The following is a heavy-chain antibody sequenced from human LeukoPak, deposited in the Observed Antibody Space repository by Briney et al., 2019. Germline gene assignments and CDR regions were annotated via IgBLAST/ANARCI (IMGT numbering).Heavy chain of an antibody. Sequence: PSQTLSLTCAVSGGSISSGGYSWSWIRQPPGKGLEWIGYIYHSGSTYYNPSLKSRVTISVDRSKNQFSLKPSSVTAADTAVYYCARGGFYFDYWGQGTLVTVSS. CDR2: IYHSGST. CDR3: ARGGFYFDY. CDR1: GGSISSGGYS. J-gene: IGHJ4*02. V-gene: IGHV4-30-2*01.